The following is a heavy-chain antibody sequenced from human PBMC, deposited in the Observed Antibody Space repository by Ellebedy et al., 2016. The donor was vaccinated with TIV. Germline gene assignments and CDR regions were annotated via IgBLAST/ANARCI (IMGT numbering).Heavy chain of an antibody. Sequence: GGSLRLXXAASGFTFSSYGMHWVRQAPGKGLEWVAVIWYDGSNKYYADSVKGRFTISRDNSKNTLYLQMNSLRAEDTAVYYCAKDQTGDYYYYYGMDVWGQGTTVTVSS. D-gene: IGHD1-14*01. CDR2: IWYDGSNK. V-gene: IGHV3-33*06. CDR1: GFTFSSYG. CDR3: AKDQTGDYYYYYGMDV. J-gene: IGHJ6*02.